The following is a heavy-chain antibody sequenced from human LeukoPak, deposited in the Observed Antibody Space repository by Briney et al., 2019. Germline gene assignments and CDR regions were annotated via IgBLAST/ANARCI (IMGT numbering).Heavy chain of an antibody. V-gene: IGHV1-2*02. J-gene: IGHJ4*02. CDR1: GYTFTCYY. D-gene: IGHD2-15*01. CDR3: ARASAGIVVVVAAFDY. Sequence: ASVKVSCKASGYTFTCYYMHWVRQAPGQGLEWMAWINPNSGGTNYAQKFQGRVTMTRDTSISTAYMELSRLRSDDTAVYYCARASAGIVVVVAAFDYWGQGTLVTVSS. CDR2: INPNSGGT.